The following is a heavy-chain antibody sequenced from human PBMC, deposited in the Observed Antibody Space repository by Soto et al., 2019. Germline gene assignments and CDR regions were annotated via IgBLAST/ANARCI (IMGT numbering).Heavy chain of an antibody. D-gene: IGHD2-2*01. Sequence: EVQLLESGGGLVQPGGSLRLSCAASGFTFSSYAMSWVRQAPGKGLEWVSAISGSGGSTYYADSVKGRFTISRDNSKNMLYLQMNSLRAEDTAVYYCAKRRRYCSSTSCYYYFDYWGQGTLVTVSS. CDR1: GFTFSSYA. V-gene: IGHV3-23*01. CDR3: AKRRRYCSSTSCYYYFDY. J-gene: IGHJ4*02. CDR2: ISGSGGST.